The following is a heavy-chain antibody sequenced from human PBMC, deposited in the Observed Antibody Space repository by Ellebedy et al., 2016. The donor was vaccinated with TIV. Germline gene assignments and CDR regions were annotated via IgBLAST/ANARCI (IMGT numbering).Heavy chain of an antibody. CDR1: GFTFSWYW. V-gene: IGHV3-74*01. D-gene: IGHD2-2*03. Sequence: GGSLRLXXAASGFTFSWYWMHWVRQAPGKGLVWVSRINNNGTGTDYADSVKGRFSISRDNAKNTLYLQMNSLRAEDTAVYYCVRRSSGYCVGTRCTTDFDYWGQGTLVTVSS. J-gene: IGHJ4*02. CDR2: INNNGTGT. CDR3: VRRSSGYCVGTRCTTDFDY.